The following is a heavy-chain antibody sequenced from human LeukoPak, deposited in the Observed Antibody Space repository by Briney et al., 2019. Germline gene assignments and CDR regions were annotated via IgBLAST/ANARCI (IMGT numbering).Heavy chain of an antibody. CDR1: GFTFSSYG. D-gene: IGHD3-22*01. V-gene: IGHV3-30*02. J-gene: IGHJ3*02. CDR3: AKDLITMIVVPSDAFDI. Sequence: GGSLRLSCAASGFTFSSYGMHWVRQAPGKGLEWVAFIRYDGSNKYYADSVKGRFTISRDNSKNTLYLQMNSLRAEDTAVYYCAKDLITMIVVPSDAFDIWGQGTMVTVSS. CDR2: IRYDGSNK.